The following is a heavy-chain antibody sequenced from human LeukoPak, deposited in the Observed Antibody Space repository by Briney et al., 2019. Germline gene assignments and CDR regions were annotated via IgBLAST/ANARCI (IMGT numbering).Heavy chain of an antibody. CDR1: DDSISIYY. Sequence: SETLSLICSVADDSISIYYWSWIRQPPGKGLEWNGYIDHTGGTNYNPSLNSRATISRDTSTTHSSLELRSVTAADTAVYFCARGRVSSSSWYSTYYYYFYMDVWGKGTTVTVSS. CDR2: IDHTGGT. D-gene: IGHD6-13*01. J-gene: IGHJ6*03. CDR3: ARGRVSSSSWYSTYYYYFYMDV. V-gene: IGHV4-59*01.